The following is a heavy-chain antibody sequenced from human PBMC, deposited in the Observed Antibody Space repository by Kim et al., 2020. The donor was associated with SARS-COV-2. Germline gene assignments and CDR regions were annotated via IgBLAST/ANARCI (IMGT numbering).Heavy chain of an antibody. CDR2: ISRDGGEI. Sequence: GGSLRLSCAASGFTFDGYAIHWVRQVPENGLEWVALISRDGGEIKYADSVKGRFTISRDNSKKSVYLQMNSLRSEDTALYYCVRGQQWLIKNWGQGTQVTVSS. V-gene: IGHV3-43*02. D-gene: IGHD6-19*01. CDR3: VRGQQWLIKN. J-gene: IGHJ4*02. CDR1: GFTFDGYA.